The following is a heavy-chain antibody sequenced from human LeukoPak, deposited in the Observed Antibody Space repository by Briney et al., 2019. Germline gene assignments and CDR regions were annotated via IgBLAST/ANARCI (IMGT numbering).Heavy chain of an antibody. CDR3: TRNYGDYDYYYYGMDV. CDR2: IRSKANSYAT. Sequence: PGGSLRLSCAASGFTFSGSAMHWVRQASGKGLEWVGRIRSKANSYATAYAASVKGRFTISRDDSKNTAYLQMNSLKTEDTAVYYCTRNYGDYDYYYYGMDVWGQGTTVTVSS. J-gene: IGHJ6*02. D-gene: IGHD4-17*01. V-gene: IGHV3-73*01. CDR1: GFTFSGSA.